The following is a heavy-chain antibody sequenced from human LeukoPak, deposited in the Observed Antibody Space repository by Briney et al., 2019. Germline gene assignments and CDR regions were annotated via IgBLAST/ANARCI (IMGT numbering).Heavy chain of an antibody. CDR2: IYHSGST. D-gene: IGHD6-13*01. V-gene: IGHV4-4*02. J-gene: IGHJ4*02. CDR3: ARVHSGYSSSWYYFDY. Sequence: SGTLSLTCAVSGGSISSSNWWSWVRQPPGKGLEWIGEIYHSGSTNYNPSLKSRVTISVDKSKNQSSLKLSSVTAADTAVYYCARVHSGYSSSWYYFDYWGQGTLVTVSS. CDR1: GGSISSSNW.